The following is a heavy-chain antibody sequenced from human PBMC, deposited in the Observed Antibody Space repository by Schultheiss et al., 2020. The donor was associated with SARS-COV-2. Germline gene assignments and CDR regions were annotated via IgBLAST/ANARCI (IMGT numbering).Heavy chain of an antibody. CDR3: ARRIVVGNFDY. CDR1: GYSISSSNW. J-gene: IGHJ4*02. D-gene: IGHD3-22*01. Sequence: SETLSLTCAVSGYSISSSNWWGWIRQPPGKGLEWIGDMYHSGSTNYNPSLKSRVTMSVDNSKNQLSLKLTSVTAADTAVYYCARRIVVGNFDYWGQGTLVTVSS. CDR2: MYHSGST. V-gene: IGHV4-28*01.